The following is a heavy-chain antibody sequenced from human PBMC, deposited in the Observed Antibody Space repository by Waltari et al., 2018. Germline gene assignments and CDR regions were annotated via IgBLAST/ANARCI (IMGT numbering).Heavy chain of an antibody. CDR1: GGSFSGYY. CDR3: ARGAMVRGGIQGLYNWFDP. V-gene: IGHV4-34*01. Sequence: QVQLQQWGAGLLKPSETLSLTCAVYGGSFSGYYWSWIRQPPGKGLEWNGEINHSGSTNDNPSLKSRVTISVDTSNNQFSLKLSSVSAAATAVYYCARGAMVRGGIQGLYNWFDPWGQGTLVTVSS. J-gene: IGHJ5*02. D-gene: IGHD3-10*01. CDR2: INHSGST.